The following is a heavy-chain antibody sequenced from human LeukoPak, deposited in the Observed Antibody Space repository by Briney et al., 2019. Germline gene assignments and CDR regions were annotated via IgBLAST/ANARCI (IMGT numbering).Heavy chain of an antibody. D-gene: IGHD4-17*01. V-gene: IGHV4-31*03. CDR1: GGSISSGGYY. CDR2: IYYSGST. J-gene: IGHJ6*02. CDR3: ARDLYGEADGWYYYGMDV. Sequence: SETLSLTCTVSGGSISSGGYYWSWVRQHPGKGLEWIGYIYYSGSTYYNPSLKSRVTISVDTSKNQFSLKLSSVTAADTAVYYCARDLYGEADGWYYYGMDVWGQGTTVTVSS.